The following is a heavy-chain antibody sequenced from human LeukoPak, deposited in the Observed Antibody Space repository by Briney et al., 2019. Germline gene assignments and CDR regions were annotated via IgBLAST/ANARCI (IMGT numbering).Heavy chain of an antibody. CDR3: AKDGSSGIAATADAFDI. J-gene: IGHJ3*02. CDR2: ISGGGATS. Sequence: GGSLRLSCAASGLTFNTYAMSWVRQAPGKGLEWVSAISGGGATSYYADSVEGRFTISRDNSKNTLYLQMNSLRAEDTAIYYCAKDGSSGIAATADAFDIWGQGTMVTVFS. CDR1: GLTFNTYA. V-gene: IGHV3-23*01. D-gene: IGHD6-13*01.